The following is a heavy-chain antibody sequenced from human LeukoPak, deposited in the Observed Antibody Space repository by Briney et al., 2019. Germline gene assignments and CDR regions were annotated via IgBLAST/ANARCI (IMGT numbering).Heavy chain of an antibody. CDR3: ARNGRGYSDYDYFDY. Sequence: GGSLRLSCAASEFTFSSYWMSWVRQAPGKGLEWVANIKQDGSEKYYVDSVKGRFTISRDNAKNSLYLQMNSLRAEDTAVYYCARNGRGYSDYDYFDYWGQGTLVTVSS. D-gene: IGHD5-12*01. CDR2: IKQDGSEK. V-gene: IGHV3-7*01. J-gene: IGHJ4*02. CDR1: EFTFSSYW.